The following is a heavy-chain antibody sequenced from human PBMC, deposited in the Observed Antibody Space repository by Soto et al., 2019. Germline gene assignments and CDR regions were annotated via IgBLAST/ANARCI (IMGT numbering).Heavy chain of an antibody. V-gene: IGHV3-48*01. Sequence: EVQLVESGGGLVQPGGSLRLSCAASGFTFSSYSMNWVRQAPGKGLEWVSYISSSSSTIYYADSVKGRFTISRDNAKNSLYLQMNSLRAEDTAVYYCARVGGLESVVVVEDFQHWGQGTLVTVSS. CDR2: ISSSSSTI. D-gene: IGHD2-15*01. CDR1: GFTFSSYS. J-gene: IGHJ1*01. CDR3: ARVGGLESVVVVEDFQH.